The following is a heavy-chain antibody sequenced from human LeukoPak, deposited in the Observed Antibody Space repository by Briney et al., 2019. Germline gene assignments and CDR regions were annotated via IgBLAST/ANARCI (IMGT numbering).Heavy chain of an antibody. Sequence: PGGSLRLSCAASGFTFSSYEMNWVPHAPGKGLEWVSYIRSSGSTIYYADSVKGRFTISRDNAKSSLYLLMNSLRAEDTAVYYCARAAHRFLEWLSLRAFDIWGQGTMVTVSS. D-gene: IGHD3-3*01. V-gene: IGHV3-48*03. J-gene: IGHJ3*02. CDR3: ARAAHRFLEWLSLRAFDI. CDR1: GFTFSSYE. CDR2: IRSSGSTI.